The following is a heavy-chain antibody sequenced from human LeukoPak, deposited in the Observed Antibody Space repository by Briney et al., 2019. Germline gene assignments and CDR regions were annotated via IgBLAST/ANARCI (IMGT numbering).Heavy chain of an antibody. J-gene: IGHJ4*02. CDR2: ISGSGGST. Sequence: PGGSLRLSCAASGFTFSSYAMSWVRQAPGKGLEWVSAISGSGGSTYYADSVKGRFTISRDNSKNTLYLQMNSLRAEDTAVYYCAKGERYCSSTSCYGVYYFDYWGQGTLVTVST. V-gene: IGHV3-23*01. D-gene: IGHD2-2*01. CDR1: GFTFSSYA. CDR3: AKGERYCSSTSCYGVYYFDY.